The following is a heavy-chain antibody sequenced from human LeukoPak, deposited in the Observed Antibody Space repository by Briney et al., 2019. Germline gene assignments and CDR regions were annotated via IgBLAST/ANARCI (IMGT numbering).Heavy chain of an antibody. CDR2: IKQDGSEK. V-gene: IGHV3-7*01. D-gene: IGHD6-13*01. Sequence: GGSLRLSCAASGFTFSNYWMSWVRQAPGKGLEWVANIKQDGSEKCYVDSVKGRFTISRDNAKNSLFLQMNSLRADDTAVYYCAVQIAGTFTYWGQGTLVTVSS. CDR1: GFTFSNYW. J-gene: IGHJ4*02. CDR3: AVQIAGTFTY.